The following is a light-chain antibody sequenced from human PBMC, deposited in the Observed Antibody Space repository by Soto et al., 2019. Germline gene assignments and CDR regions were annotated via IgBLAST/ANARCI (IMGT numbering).Light chain of an antibody. J-gene: IGLJ3*02. V-gene: IGLV8-61*01. Sequence: QTVVTQEPSFSVSPGRTVTLTCGLSSGSVSISYSPSWYQQTTGQAPRTLIYNTNTRSSGVPDRFSGSILGNKAALTITGAQADDESDYYCVLYMGGGISVFGGGTKLTVL. CDR1: SGSVSISYS. CDR2: NTN. CDR3: VLYMGGGISV.